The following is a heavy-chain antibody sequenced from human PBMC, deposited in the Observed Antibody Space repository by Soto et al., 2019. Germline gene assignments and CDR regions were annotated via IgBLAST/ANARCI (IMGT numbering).Heavy chain of an antibody. CDR2: IYYSGST. J-gene: IGHJ6*02. CDR1: GGSISSYY. Sequence: SETLSLTCTVSGGSISSYYWSWIRQPPGKGLEWLGYIYYSGSTNYNPSLKSRVNISVDTSKNQFSLKLSSVTAADTAVYYFARAPFTLRSTDKSFSSTSCYPHPYYYGMDVWGQGTTVTVSS. V-gene: IGHV4-59*01. CDR3: ARAPFTLRSTDKSFSSTSCYPHPYYYGMDV. D-gene: IGHD2-2*01.